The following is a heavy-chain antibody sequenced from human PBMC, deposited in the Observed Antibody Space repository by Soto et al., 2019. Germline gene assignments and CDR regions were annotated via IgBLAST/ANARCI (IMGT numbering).Heavy chain of an antibody. CDR3: ATDSATSYFGMDV. J-gene: IGHJ6*02. CDR2: VNDSGST. CDR1: GGSFTCNY. D-gene: IGHD1-26*01. V-gene: IGHV4-34*01. Sequence: SETLSLTSAVYGGSFTCNYRSWIRQPPGKGLEWIGEVNDSGSTNFNPSLKSRVTISVDTSKKQFTLKLTSVTAADTAVYYCATDSATSYFGMDVWGHGTTVTVSS.